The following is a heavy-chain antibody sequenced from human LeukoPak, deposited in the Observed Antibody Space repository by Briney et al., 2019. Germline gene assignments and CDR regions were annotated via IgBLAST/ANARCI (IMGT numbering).Heavy chain of an antibody. V-gene: IGHV4-34*01. D-gene: IGHD1-1*01. CDR1: GGTFPGYY. Sequence: SETLSLTCAVYGGTFPGYYWSWIRQPPGKGLERIGEINHSGSTNYNPSLKSRVTISVDTSKNQFSLKLSSVTAVDTAVYYCARHDGPFDYWGQGTLVTVSS. CDR2: INHSGST. CDR3: ARHDGPFDY. J-gene: IGHJ4*02.